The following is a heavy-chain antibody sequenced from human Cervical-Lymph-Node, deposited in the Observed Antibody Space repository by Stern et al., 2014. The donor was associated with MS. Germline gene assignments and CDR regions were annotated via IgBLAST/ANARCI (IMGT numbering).Heavy chain of an antibody. J-gene: IGHJ1*01. CDR3: AKDRGYGTRGYFEH. V-gene: IGHV3-30*18. Sequence: QVQLVESGGGVVQPGRSLRLSCVASGLTFRIYGMHWVRQAPGRGLEWVAVISHDGSYKYYADSVKGRFTISRDESKKQLYVHMDSLRAEDTAVYYCAKDRGYGTRGYFEHWGQGVLVTVSS. D-gene: IGHD5-18*01. CDR2: ISHDGSYK. CDR1: GLTFRIYG.